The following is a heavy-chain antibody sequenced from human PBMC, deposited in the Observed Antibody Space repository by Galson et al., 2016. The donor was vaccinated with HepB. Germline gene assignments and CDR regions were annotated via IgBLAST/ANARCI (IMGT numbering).Heavy chain of an antibody. J-gene: IGHJ5*02. CDR3: ARPTASAGWFDT. D-gene: IGHD4-17*01. CDR2: FYYSGST. V-gene: IGHV4-39*01. CDR1: GVSVASSDYY. Sequence: ETLSLTCTVSGVSVASSDYYWAWIRQPPGRGLEWIGTFYYSGSTYYNPSLESRVSISADTSKNQLSLRLSSVTAIDTAVYYCARPTASAGWFDTWGQGTLVSVSS.